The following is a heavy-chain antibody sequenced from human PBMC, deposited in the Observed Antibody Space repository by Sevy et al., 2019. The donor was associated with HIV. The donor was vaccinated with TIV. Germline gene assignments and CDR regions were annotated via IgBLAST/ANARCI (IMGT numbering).Heavy chain of an antibody. J-gene: IGHJ2*01. CDR3: TTMMRLYGDPNFWYFDL. CDR2: IQSKSEGGTT. D-gene: IGHD4-17*01. V-gene: IGHV3-15*01. CDR1: GFTFSNVW. Sequence: GGSLRLSCAASGFTFSNVWTSWVRQASGKGLEWVGRIQSKSEGGTTDYAAPVKGRFSISIDESSDTLYLQMNSLKTEDTAVYYCTTMMRLYGDPNFWYFDLWGRGTLVTVSS.